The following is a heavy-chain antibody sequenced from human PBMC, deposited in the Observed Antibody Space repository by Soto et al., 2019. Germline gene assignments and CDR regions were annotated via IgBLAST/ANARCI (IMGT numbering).Heavy chain of an antibody. CDR3: ARADCSSTSCYVGGGYYYYGMDV. V-gene: IGHV1-69*01. D-gene: IGHD2-2*01. CDR1: GGTFSSYA. J-gene: IGHJ6*02. Sequence: QVQLVQSGAEVKKPGSSVKVSYKASGGTFSSYAISWVRQAPGQGLEWMGGIIPIFGTANYAQKFQGRVTITADESTSTAYMELSSLRSEDTAVYYCARADCSSTSCYVGGGYYYYGMDVWGQGTTVTVSS. CDR2: IIPIFGTA.